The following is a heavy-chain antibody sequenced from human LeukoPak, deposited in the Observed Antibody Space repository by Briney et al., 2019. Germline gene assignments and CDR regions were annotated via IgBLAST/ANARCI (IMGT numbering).Heavy chain of an antibody. J-gene: IGHJ4*02. D-gene: IGHD4-17*01. Sequence: ASVKVSCKASGYTFTGYYMHWVRQAPGQGLEWMGWINPNSGGTNYAQKFQGRVTMTRDTSNSTAYMELSRLRSDDTAVYYCRTDRYGDYGDYIDYWGQGTLVTVSS. CDR1: GYTFTGYY. V-gene: IGHV1-2*02. CDR2: INPNSGGT. CDR3: RTDRYGDYGDYIDY.